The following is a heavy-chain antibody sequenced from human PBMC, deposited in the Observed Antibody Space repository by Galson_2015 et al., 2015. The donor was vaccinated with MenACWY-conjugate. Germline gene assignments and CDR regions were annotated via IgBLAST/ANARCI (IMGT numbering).Heavy chain of an antibody. CDR3: ARIPTWGSSFGYFDY. CDR1: GFTFRNYW. CDR2: IKKDGSEK. Sequence: SLRLSCAVSGFTFRNYWMTWVRQAPGKGLEWVASIKKDGSEKYYVDSVKGRFTISRDNTKNSMYLEMNSLRAADTAVYYCARIPTWGSSFGYFDYWGQGILVAVSS. J-gene: IGHJ4*02. V-gene: IGHV3-7*03. D-gene: IGHD7-27*01.